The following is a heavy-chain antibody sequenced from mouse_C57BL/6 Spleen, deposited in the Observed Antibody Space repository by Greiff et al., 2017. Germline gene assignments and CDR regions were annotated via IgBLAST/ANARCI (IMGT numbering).Heavy chain of an antibody. J-gene: IGHJ2*01. CDR3: ASGLRDFDY. V-gene: IGHV1-69*01. Sequence: VQLQQPGAELVMPGASVKLSCKASGYTFTSYWMHWVKQRPGQGLEWIGEIDPSDSYTNYNQKFKGKSTLTVDKSSSTAYMQLSSLTSEDSAVYYCASGLRDFDYWGQGTTLTVSS. CDR2: IDPSDSYT. CDR1: GYTFTSYW. D-gene: IGHD1-3*01.